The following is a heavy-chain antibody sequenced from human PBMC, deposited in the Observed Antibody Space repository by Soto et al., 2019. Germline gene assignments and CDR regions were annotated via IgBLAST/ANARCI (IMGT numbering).Heavy chain of an antibody. D-gene: IGHD3-10*01. CDR1: GFTFSVSS. Sequence: EVQLVESGGGLLQPGGSVRLSCAASGFTFSVSSMHWVRQASGKGLEWLGRIRSKANNYATSYSESVKGRFNISRDDSQDTMFRQMNSLRTEDMAMYYCAIEGVGFGYWGQGTLVTVSS. CDR2: IRSKANNYAT. J-gene: IGHJ4*02. CDR3: AIEGVGFGY. V-gene: IGHV3-73*01.